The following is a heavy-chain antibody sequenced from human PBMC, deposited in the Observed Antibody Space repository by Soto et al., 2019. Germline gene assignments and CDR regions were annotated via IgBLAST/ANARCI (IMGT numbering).Heavy chain of an antibody. V-gene: IGHV4-39*01. Sequence: SETLPLTCTVSGGSISSSSYYWGWIRQPPGKGLEWIGSIYYSGSTYYNPSLKSRVTISVDTSKNQFSLKLSSVTAADTAVYYSQRLVDFWSGYRIYYYYGMDVSGQVTTVTLSS. CDR3: QRLVDFWSGYRIYYYYGMDV. J-gene: IGHJ6*01. CDR2: IYYSGST. CDR1: GGSISSSSYY. D-gene: IGHD3-3*01.